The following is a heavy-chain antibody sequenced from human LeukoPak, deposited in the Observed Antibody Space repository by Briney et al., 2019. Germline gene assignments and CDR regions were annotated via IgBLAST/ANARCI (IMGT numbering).Heavy chain of an antibody. J-gene: IGHJ4*02. CDR1: GGSFSGYY. CDR3: ARLDVGAPGY. Sequence: SETLSVTCAVYGGSFSGYYWSWIRQPPGKGLEWIGETNHSGSTNYNPSLKSRVTISVDTSKNQFSLKLSSVTAADTAVYYCARLDVGAPGYWGQGTLVTVSS. D-gene: IGHD1-26*01. CDR2: TNHSGST. V-gene: IGHV4-34*01.